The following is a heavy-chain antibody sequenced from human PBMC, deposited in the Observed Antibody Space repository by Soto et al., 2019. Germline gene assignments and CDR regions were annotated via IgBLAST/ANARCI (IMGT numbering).Heavy chain of an antibody. V-gene: IGHV4-30-2*01. CDR1: GCSISSGGYS. CDR2: IYHSVST. Sequence: QLQLQESGSGLVKPSQTLSITCAVSGCSISSGGYSWSRIRQPPGKGLECIGYIYHSVSTYYNPSLKSRVTISVDRSKNQFSLKLSSVTAADTAVYYCARGPPLGFWGQGTLVTVSS. CDR3: ARGPPLGF. J-gene: IGHJ4*02.